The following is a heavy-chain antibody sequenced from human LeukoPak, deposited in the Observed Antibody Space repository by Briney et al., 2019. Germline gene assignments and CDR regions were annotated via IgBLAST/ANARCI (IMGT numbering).Heavy chain of an antibody. Sequence: PGGSLRLSCAASGFTLSDYWMHWVRQAPGKGLVWLSRISGDKSITNYVASVKGRFTIYRDDAKNTLFLQMNSLRAEDTAVYYCSRGGSYGMDVWGQGTTVAVSS. CDR3: SRGGSYGMDV. CDR1: GFTLSDYW. CDR2: ISGDKSIT. J-gene: IGHJ6*02. V-gene: IGHV3-74*01.